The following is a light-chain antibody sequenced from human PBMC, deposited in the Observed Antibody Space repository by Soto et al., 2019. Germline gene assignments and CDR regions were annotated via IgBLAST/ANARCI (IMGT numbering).Light chain of an antibody. CDR1: QSISSK. Sequence: EIKMAQSHDTMSVSPGARSTLSGRASQSISSKLAWYQQRPGQAPRLLIYGASTRATGVPVRFRGGGSGTEFTLTISGLQSEDFAVYCCQQYDKWPPTFGGGTKVDIK. V-gene: IGKV3-15*01. J-gene: IGKJ4*01. CDR2: GAS. CDR3: QQYDKWPPT.